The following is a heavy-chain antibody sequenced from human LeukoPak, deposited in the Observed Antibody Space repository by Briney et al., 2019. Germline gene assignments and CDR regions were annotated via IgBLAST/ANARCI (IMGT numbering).Heavy chain of an antibody. CDR3: ARGRIAISGGYAY. CDR1: GGSFSGYY. V-gene: IGHV4-34*01. CDR2: INHSGRT. D-gene: IGHD1-26*01. Sequence: PSETLSLTCAVYGGSFSGYYWSWIRQTPGKGLEWVGEINHSGRTNYNPALKSRVTISVDTSKNQFSLKLSSVTAADAAVYYCARGRIAISGGYAYWGQGTPVTVSS. J-gene: IGHJ4*02.